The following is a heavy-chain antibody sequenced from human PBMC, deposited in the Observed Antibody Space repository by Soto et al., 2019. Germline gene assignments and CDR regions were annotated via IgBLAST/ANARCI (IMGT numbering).Heavy chain of an antibody. J-gene: IGHJ6*03. D-gene: IGHD3-10*01. CDR2: INAGNGNT. Sequence: ASVKVSCKASGYTFTSYAMHWVRQAPGQRPEWMGWINAGNGNTKYSQKFQGRVTITRDTSASTGYMELSSLRSEDTAVYYCARPDITMVRGVTYYMDVWGKGTTVTVSS. V-gene: IGHV1-3*01. CDR1: GYTFTSYA. CDR3: ARPDITMVRGVTYYMDV.